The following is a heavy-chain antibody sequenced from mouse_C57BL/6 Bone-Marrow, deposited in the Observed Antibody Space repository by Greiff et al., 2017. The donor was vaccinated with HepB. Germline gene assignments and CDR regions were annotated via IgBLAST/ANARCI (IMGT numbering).Heavy chain of an antibody. D-gene: IGHD3-3*01. CDR3: ARLGGGLREFDY. CDR1: GFTFSSYA. V-gene: IGHV5-4*01. J-gene: IGHJ2*01. CDR2: ISDGGSYT. Sequence: EVQLQESGGGLVKPGGSLKLSCAASGFTFSSYAMSWVRQTPEKRLEWVATISDGGSYTYYPDNVKGRFTISRDNAKNNLYLQMSHLKSEDTAMYYCARLGGGLREFDYWGQGTTLTVSS.